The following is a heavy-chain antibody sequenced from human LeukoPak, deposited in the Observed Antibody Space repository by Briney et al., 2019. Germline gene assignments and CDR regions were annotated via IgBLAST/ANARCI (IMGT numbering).Heavy chain of an antibody. J-gene: IGHJ4*02. CDR1: GYTVTGYY. CDR3: ARALRDFWSGYSTGFDY. CDR2: INANSVGT. V-gene: IGHV1-2*02. Sequence: SVKVSCRASGYTVTGYYMHRVRQAPGHGLEWMGWINANSVGTNYAQTFQGRVTMTRYTSISTAYMELSRLRSDDTAVYYCARALRDFWSGYSTGFDYWGQGTLVTVSS. D-gene: IGHD3-3*01.